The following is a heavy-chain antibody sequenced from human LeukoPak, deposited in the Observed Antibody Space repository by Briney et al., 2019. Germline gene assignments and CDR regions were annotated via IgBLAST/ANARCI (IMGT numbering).Heavy chain of an antibody. Sequence: PSETLSLTCAVYGGSFSGYYWSWIRQPPGKGLEWIGEINHSGSTNYNPSLKSRVTISVDRSKNQFSLKLSSVTAADTAVYYCARGGGTAMAPWYYFDYWGQGTLVTVSS. J-gene: IGHJ4*02. CDR2: INHSGST. CDR3: ARGGGTAMAPWYYFDY. CDR1: GGSFSGYY. V-gene: IGHV4-34*01. D-gene: IGHD5-18*01.